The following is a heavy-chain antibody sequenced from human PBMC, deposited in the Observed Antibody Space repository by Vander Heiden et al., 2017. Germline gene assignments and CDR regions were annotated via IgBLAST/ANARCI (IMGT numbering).Heavy chain of an antibody. J-gene: IGHJ4*02. CDR1: GFTFSNYW. Sequence: EVQLVESGGGLVQPGGSLRLSCVPSGFTFSNYWMHWVRQAPGKGLVWVSRITTDGSSRDYADSVKGRFTISRDNAKSTLYLQMNSLRDEDTAVYYCTRDADGHFDQWGQGTLVTVSS. CDR3: TRDADGHFDQ. CDR2: ITTDGSSR. V-gene: IGHV3-74*01.